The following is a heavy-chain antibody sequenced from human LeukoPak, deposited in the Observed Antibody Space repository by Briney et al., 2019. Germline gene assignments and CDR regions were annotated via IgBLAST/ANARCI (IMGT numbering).Heavy chain of an antibody. Sequence: GGSLRLSCAASGFTFSNYGMHWVRQAPGKGLEWVGVIEYDGNRKEYGDSVKGRVTISRDNSENTMYLQMHSLRAEDTAVYYCAKDHPPIYCSGGSCYSDDYWGQGTLVTVSS. V-gene: IGHV3-30*02. CDR1: GFTFSNYG. CDR3: AKDHPPIYCSGGSCYSDDY. D-gene: IGHD2-15*01. J-gene: IGHJ4*02. CDR2: IEYDGNRK.